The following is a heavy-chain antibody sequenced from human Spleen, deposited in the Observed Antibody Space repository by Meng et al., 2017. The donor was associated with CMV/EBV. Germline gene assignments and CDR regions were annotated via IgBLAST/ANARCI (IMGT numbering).Heavy chain of an antibody. J-gene: IGHJ4*01. Sequence: GESLKSSCAASGFTFDDYGINWVRQAPGKVLEWFSYISSGGSTIYYADSVKGRFTISRDNAKNSLYLQMNSLRAEDTAVYYCARHPGDYWGHGTLVTVS. CDR2: ISSGGSTI. CDR3: ARHPGDY. CDR1: GFTFDDYG. V-gene: IGHV3-48*03.